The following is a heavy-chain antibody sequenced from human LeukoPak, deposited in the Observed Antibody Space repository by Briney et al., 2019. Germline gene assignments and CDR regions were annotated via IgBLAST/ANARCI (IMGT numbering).Heavy chain of an antibody. Sequence: SVKVSCKASGYTFTSYYMHWVRQAPGQGLEWMGWINPNSGGTNYAQKFQGRVTMTRDTSISTAYMELSRLRSDDTAVYYCARERRGGNWFDPWGQGTLVTVSS. J-gene: IGHJ5*02. D-gene: IGHD3-16*01. CDR1: GYTFTSYY. CDR3: ARERRGGNWFDP. CDR2: INPNSGGT. V-gene: IGHV1-2*02.